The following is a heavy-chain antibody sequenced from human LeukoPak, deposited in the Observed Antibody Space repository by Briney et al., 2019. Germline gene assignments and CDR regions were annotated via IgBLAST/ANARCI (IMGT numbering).Heavy chain of an antibody. D-gene: IGHD3-9*01. J-gene: IGHJ4*02. CDR2: LNLDGSTI. V-gene: IGHV3-74*01. CDR3: AKVGQNYDILTYYFDY. Sequence: PGGPLRLSCAVSGLIFRSHWMHWVRQAPGKGLVWVARLNLDGSTIDYADSVKGRFTISRDTSKNALYLQMNSLRVEDTAVYYCAKVGQNYDILTYYFDYWGQGTLVTVSS. CDR1: GLIFRSHW.